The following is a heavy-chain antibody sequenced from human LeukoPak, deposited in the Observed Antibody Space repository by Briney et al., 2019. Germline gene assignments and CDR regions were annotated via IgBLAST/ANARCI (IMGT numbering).Heavy chain of an antibody. J-gene: IGHJ4*02. CDR1: GYTFTTHD. CDR2: MSPNSSDT. CDR3: VRTPPNWGFDY. Sequence: ASVKVACKASGYTFTTHDIYWVRQATGQGLEWLGWMSPNSSDTGYAQKFQGRVTMTSDSSISTAYMELSSLRSEDTAIYYCVRTPPNWGFDYWGQGTLVTVSS. V-gene: IGHV1-8*01. D-gene: IGHD7-27*01.